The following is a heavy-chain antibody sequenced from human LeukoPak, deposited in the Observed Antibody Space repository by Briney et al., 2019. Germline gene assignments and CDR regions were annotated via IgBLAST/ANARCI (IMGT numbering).Heavy chain of an antibody. CDR1: GGSISSSSYY. CDR3: ARVVEWSHHYFDY. Sequence: SETLSLTCTVSGGSISSSSYYWGWIRQPPGKGLEWIGSVYYTGNSYYNPSLKSRVTISVDTSKNHFSLKVSSVTAADTAVYYCARVVEWSHHYFDYWGQGTLVTVSS. J-gene: IGHJ4*02. CDR2: VYYTGNS. V-gene: IGHV4-39*07. D-gene: IGHD2-15*01.